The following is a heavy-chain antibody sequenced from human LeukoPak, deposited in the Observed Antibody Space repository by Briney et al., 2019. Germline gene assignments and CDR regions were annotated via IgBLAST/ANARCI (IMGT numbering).Heavy chain of an antibody. Sequence: GGSLRLSCVASGFTFSSYAMHWVRQAPGKGLEYVSAISSNGGSTYYANSVKGRFTISRDNSKNTLYLQMGSLRAEDMAVYYCARGRSWFGELSPFDYWGQGTLVTVSS. J-gene: IGHJ4*02. CDR2: ISSNGGST. CDR1: GFTFSSYA. V-gene: IGHV3-64*01. CDR3: ARGRSWFGELSPFDY. D-gene: IGHD3-10*01.